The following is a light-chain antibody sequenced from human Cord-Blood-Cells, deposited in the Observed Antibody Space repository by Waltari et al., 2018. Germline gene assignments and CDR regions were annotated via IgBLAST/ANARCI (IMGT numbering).Light chain of an antibody. CDR1: SSDVGGYNY. CDR2: EVS. J-gene: IGLJ3*02. CDR3: SSYTSSSTWV. V-gene: IGLV2-14*01. Sequence: QSALTQPASVSGSPGQSITISCTGTSSDVGGYNYVSWYQQHPGKAPKLMIYEVSNRPSGVANRFAGSKSGNTASLTISGRQAEDDADYYCSSYTSSSTWVFGGGTKLTVL.